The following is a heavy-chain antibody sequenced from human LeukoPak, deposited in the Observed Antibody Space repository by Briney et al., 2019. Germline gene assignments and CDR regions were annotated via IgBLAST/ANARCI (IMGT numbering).Heavy chain of an antibody. CDR3: ARGGEYQLLAYFDY. D-gene: IGHD2-2*01. V-gene: IGHV7-4-1*02. CDR1: GYTFTSYA. Sequence: ASVKVSCKASGYTFTSYAMNWVRQAPGQGLEWMGWNNTNTGNPTYAQGFTGRFVFSLDTSVSTAYLQISSLKAEDTAVYYCARGGEYQLLAYFDYWGQGTLVTVSS. J-gene: IGHJ4*02. CDR2: NNTNTGNP.